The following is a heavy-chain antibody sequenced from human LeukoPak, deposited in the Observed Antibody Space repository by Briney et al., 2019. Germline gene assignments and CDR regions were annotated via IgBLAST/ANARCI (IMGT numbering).Heavy chain of an antibody. CDR3: ARLGGYDRTFDY. D-gene: IGHD3-22*01. CDR1: GGSISSSSYY. V-gene: IGHV4-39*07. CDR2: IYYSGST. Sequence: SETLSLTCTVSGGSISSSSYYWGWIRQPPGKGLEWIGSIYYSGSTYYNPSLKSRVTISVDTSKNQFSLKLSSVTAADTAVYYCARLGGYDRTFDYWGQGTLVTVSS. J-gene: IGHJ4*02.